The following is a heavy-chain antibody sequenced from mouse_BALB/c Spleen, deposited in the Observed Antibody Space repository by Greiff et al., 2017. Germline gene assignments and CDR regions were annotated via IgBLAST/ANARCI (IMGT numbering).Heavy chain of an antibody. CDR2: IDPENGNT. D-gene: IGHD1-1*01. CDR3: ARGGSDYYAMDY. Sequence: VQLQQSGAELVRPGALVKLSCKASGFNIKDYYMHWVKQRPEQGLEWIGWIDPENGNTIYDPKFQGKASITADTSSNTAYLQLSSLTSEDTAVYYCARGGSDYYAMDYWGQGTSGTVSS. V-gene: IGHV14-1*02. CDR1: GFNIKDYY. J-gene: IGHJ4*01.